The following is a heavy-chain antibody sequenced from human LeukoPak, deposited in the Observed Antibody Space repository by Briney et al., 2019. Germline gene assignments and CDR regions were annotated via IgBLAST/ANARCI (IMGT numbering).Heavy chain of an antibody. Sequence: KPSETLSLTCTVSGGSISSSSYYWGWIRQPPGKGLEWIGNIYYAGSTYYNPSLKSRVTISVDTSKSQFSLKLTSVAAADTAVYYCARFNNSWYGVVDSCGQGTLVTVSS. CDR1: GGSISSSSYY. D-gene: IGHD6-13*01. J-gene: IGHJ4*02. V-gene: IGHV4-39*01. CDR2: IYYAGST. CDR3: ARFNNSWYGVVDS.